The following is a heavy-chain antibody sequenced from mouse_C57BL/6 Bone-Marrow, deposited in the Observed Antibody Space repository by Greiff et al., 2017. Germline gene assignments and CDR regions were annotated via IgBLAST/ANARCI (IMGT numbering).Heavy chain of an antibody. D-gene: IGHD2-4*01. CDR1: GYAFSSYW. J-gene: IGHJ1*03. CDR2: IYPGDGDT. CDR3: ARTPSMITAWGRYFDV. Sequence: QVQLQQSGAELVKPGASVKISCKASGYAFSSYWMNWVKQRPGKGLEWIGQIYPGDGDTNYNGKFKGKATLTADKSSSTAYMQLSSLTSEDSAVYFCARTPSMITAWGRYFDVWGTGTTVTVSS. V-gene: IGHV1-80*01.